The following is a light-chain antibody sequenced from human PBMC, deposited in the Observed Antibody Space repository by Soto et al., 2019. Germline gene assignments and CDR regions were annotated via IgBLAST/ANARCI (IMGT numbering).Light chain of an antibody. V-gene: IGKV3-15*01. CDR3: HQYGSSLGT. CDR1: QSVNSN. Sequence: EIVMTQSPATLSVSPGERATLSCRASQSVNSNLAWYQQKPGQAPRLLIYGASTRVAGIPARFSGSGSGTEFSLTISSLQSEDFAVYYCHQYGSSLGTFGQGTKVEI. CDR2: GAS. J-gene: IGKJ2*01.